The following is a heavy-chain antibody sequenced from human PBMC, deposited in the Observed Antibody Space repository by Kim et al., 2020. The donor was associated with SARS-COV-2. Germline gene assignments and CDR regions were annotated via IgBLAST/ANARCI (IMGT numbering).Heavy chain of an antibody. D-gene: IGHD4-17*01. V-gene: IGHV1-69*13. Sequence: SVKVSCKASGGTFSSYAISLVRQAPGQGLEWMGGIIPIFGTANYAQKFQGRVTITADESTSTAYMELSSLRSEDTAVYYCARTTVTTSVYYYYGMDVWGQGTTVTVSS. CDR3: ARTTVTTSVYYYYGMDV. J-gene: IGHJ6*02. CDR2: IIPIFGTA. CDR1: GGTFSSYA.